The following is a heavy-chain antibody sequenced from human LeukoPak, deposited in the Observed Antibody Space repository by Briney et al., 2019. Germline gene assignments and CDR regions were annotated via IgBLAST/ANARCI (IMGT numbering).Heavy chain of an antibody. CDR1: GFTFSGYW. D-gene: IGHD3-3*01. V-gene: IGHV3-7*01. J-gene: IGHJ4*01. CDR3: AREGVYFDLLSGPLQY. Sequence: GGSLRPSCAASGFTFSGYWMSWVRQAPGKGLEWVANIRTDGNKKYYVDSVKGRFTISRDNAQNSMSLQMNSLRAEDTAVYYCAREGVYFDLLSGPLQYWGHGTLVIVSS. CDR2: IRTDGNKK.